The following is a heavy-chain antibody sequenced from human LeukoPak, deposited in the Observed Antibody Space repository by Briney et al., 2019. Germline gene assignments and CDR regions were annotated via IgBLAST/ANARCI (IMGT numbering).Heavy chain of an antibody. CDR1: GYSISSGYY. J-gene: IGHJ6*03. CDR3: AAVTTSYYMDV. Sequence: SETLSLTCTVSGYSISSGYYWGWIRQPPGKGLEWIGSIYHSGSTYYNPSLKSRVTISVDTSKNQFSLKLSSVAAADTAVYYCAAVTTSYYMDVWGKGTTVTVSS. CDR2: IYHSGST. D-gene: IGHD4-17*01. V-gene: IGHV4-38-2*02.